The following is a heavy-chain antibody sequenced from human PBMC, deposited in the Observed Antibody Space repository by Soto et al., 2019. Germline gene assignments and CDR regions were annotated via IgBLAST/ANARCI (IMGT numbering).Heavy chain of an antibody. CDR1: GGSISSSSYY. V-gene: IGHV4-39*07. J-gene: IGHJ5*02. CDR2: IYYSGNT. Sequence: PSETLSLTCTVSGGSISSSSYYWGWIRQPPGKGLEWIGSIYYSGNTYYNPSLKSRVTISVDTAKNQFSLKLSSVTAADTAVYYCARDHYYDSKGWFDPWGQGTLVTVSS. D-gene: IGHD3-22*01. CDR3: ARDHYYDSKGWFDP.